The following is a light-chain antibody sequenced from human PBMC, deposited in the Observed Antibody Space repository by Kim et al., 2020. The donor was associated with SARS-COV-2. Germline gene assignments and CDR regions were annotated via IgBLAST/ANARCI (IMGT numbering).Light chain of an antibody. Sequence: SVALGQTARITCGGNNIGTKNVHWYQQKPGQAPVLVIYRDSNRPYGIPERFTGSNSGNTATLTISRAQAGDEADYNCQVWDSSTAVFGGGTQLTVL. CDR1: NIGTKN. J-gene: IGLJ3*02. CDR2: RDS. V-gene: IGLV3-9*01. CDR3: QVWDSSTAV.